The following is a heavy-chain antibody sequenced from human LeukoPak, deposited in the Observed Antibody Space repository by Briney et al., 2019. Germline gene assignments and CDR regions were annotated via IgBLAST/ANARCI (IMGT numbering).Heavy chain of an antibody. CDR3: ATYTHWVAGDV. CDR2: MNEDGSEK. CDR1: GFTFSDSW. V-gene: IGHV3-7*01. Sequence: GGSLRLSCAASGFTFSDSWMSWVRQAPGKGLEWVANMNEDGSEKDYVDSVEGRFTISRDNARNSLYLQVSSLRAEDTAVYYCATYTHWVAGDVWGQGTTVTVSS. J-gene: IGHJ6*02. D-gene: IGHD3-16*01.